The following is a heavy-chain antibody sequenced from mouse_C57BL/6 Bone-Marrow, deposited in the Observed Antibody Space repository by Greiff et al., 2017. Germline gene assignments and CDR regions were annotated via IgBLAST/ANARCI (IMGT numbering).Heavy chain of an antibody. V-gene: IGHV14-2*01. CDR3: ARRYYGNYVWFAY. Sequence: VQLQQSGAELVKPGASVKLSCTASGFNIHDYYMHWVKQRTEQGLEWIGRIDPEDGETKYAPKFPGKATIHADTSSNTAYLQLSSLTSEDTAVYYCARRYYGNYVWFAYWGQGTLVTVSA. J-gene: IGHJ3*01. D-gene: IGHD2-1*01. CDR2: IDPEDGET. CDR1: GFNIHDYY.